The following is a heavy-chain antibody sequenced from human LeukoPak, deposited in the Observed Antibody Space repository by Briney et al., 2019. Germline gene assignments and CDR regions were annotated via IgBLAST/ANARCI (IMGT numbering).Heavy chain of an antibody. J-gene: IGHJ3*02. CDR1: GFIFSDYG. CDR3: AKNKVAVGANVGAFDI. V-gene: IGHV3-23*01. CDR2: ISGSGGST. Sequence: GGSLRLSCAASGFIFSDYGMSWVRQAPGKGLEWVSTISGSGGSTYYADSVKGRFTVSRDNSKNTLYLQMNSLRAEDTAVYFCAKNKVAVGANVGAFDIWGQGTMVTVSS. D-gene: IGHD1-26*01.